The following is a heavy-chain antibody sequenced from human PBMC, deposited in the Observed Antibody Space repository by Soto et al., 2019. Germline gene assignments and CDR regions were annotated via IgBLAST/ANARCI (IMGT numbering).Heavy chain of an antibody. CDR3: ARGMYDSSGFSNPFDI. J-gene: IGHJ3*02. D-gene: IGHD3-22*01. Sequence: QVQLQESGPGLVKPSETLSLTCTVSGVSISSSYWSWIRQSPGEEMQWIGYIYYSGSVKYNPSLNSRVTISADMSRNQLSLRVTPVTAADTALYYCARGMYDSSGFSNPFDIWGQGTMVTVSS. CDR2: IYYSGSV. CDR1: GVSISSSY. V-gene: IGHV4-59*01.